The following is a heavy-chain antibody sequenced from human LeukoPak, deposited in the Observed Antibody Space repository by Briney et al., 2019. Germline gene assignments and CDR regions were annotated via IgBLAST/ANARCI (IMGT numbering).Heavy chain of an antibody. Sequence: PGGSLRLSCAASGFTFSNYWMHWVRQDPGKGLVWVSSISSSSSYIYYADSVKGRFTISRDSAKNSLYLQMNSLRAEDTAVYYCARVFGSSSSGIDYWGQGTLVTVSS. D-gene: IGHD6-6*01. V-gene: IGHV3-21*01. CDR1: GFTFSNYW. CDR3: ARVFGSSSSGIDY. J-gene: IGHJ4*02. CDR2: ISSSSSYI.